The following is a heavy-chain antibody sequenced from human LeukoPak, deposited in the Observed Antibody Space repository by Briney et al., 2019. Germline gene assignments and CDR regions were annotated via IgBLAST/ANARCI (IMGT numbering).Heavy chain of an antibody. CDR1: GGSISSGGYY. Sequence: SQTLSLTCTVSGGSISSGGYYWSWIRQPPGKRLEWIGYVYYSGSTHYNPSLESRVTISKDTSKNQFSLKLSSVTAADTAVYYCARVFYCSSTSCYIWRDGWFDPWGQGTLVTVSS. CDR3: ARVFYCSSTSCYIWRDGWFDP. V-gene: IGHV4-61*08. J-gene: IGHJ5*02. D-gene: IGHD2-2*02. CDR2: VYYSGST.